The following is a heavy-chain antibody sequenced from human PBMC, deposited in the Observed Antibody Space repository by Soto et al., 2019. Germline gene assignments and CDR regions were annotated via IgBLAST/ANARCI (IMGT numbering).Heavy chain of an antibody. V-gene: IGHV3-64D*06. CDR2: ISSNGGST. Sequence: GGSLRLSCSASGFTFSSYAMHWVRQAPGKGLEYVSAISSNGGSTYYADSVKGRFTISRDNSKNTLYLQMSSLRAEDTAVYYCVKDSSGLWVGFDYWGQGTLVTVSS. J-gene: IGHJ4*02. CDR1: GFTFSSYA. D-gene: IGHD6-19*01. CDR3: VKDSSGLWVGFDY.